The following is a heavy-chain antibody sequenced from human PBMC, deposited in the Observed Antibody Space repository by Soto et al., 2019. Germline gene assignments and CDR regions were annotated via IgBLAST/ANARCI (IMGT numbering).Heavy chain of an antibody. CDR2: IVVGSGNT. Sequence: ASVKVSCKASGFTFTSSAVQWVRQARGQRLEWIGWIVVGSGNTNYAQKFQERVTITRDMSTSTAYIELSSLRSEDTAVYYCAANLVGYCSSTSCYKPYYYYYGMDVWGQGTTVTVSS. CDR1: GFTFTSSA. CDR3: AANLVGYCSSTSCYKPYYYYYGMDV. D-gene: IGHD2-2*02. V-gene: IGHV1-58*01. J-gene: IGHJ6*02.